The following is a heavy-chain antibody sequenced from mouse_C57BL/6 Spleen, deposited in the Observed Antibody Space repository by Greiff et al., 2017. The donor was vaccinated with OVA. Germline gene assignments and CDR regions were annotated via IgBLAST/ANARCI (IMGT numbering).Heavy chain of an antibody. V-gene: IGHV8-12*01. Sequence: QVQLKQSGPGILQSSQTLSLTCSFSGFSLSTSGMGVSWIRQPSGKGLEWLAHIYWDDDKRYNPSLKSRLTISKDTSRNQVFLKITSVDTADTATYYCASYDYAWYFDVWGTGTTVTVSS. J-gene: IGHJ1*03. CDR3: ASYDYAWYFDV. D-gene: IGHD2-4*01. CDR1: GFSLSTSGMG. CDR2: IYWDDDK.